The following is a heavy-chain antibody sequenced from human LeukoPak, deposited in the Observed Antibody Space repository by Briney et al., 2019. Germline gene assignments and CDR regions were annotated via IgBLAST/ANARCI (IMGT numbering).Heavy chain of an antibody. D-gene: IGHD3-22*01. CDR2: IYYSGST. V-gene: IGHV4-38-2*02. J-gene: IGHJ3*01. Sequence: SETLSLTCTVSGYSISSGYDWGWIRPPPGKGLEWIGSIYYSGSTYYNPSLKSRVTISVDTSKNQFSLKLSSVTAADTATYYCARAHKYHYYDSSGAFDVWGQGTVVTVSS. CDR1: GYSISSGYD. CDR3: ARAHKYHYYDSSGAFDV.